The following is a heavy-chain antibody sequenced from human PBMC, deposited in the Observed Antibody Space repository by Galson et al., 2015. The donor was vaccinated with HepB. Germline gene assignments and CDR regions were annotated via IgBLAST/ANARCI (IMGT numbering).Heavy chain of an antibody. V-gene: IGHV1-46*01. Sequence: SVKVSCKASGYTFTSFHMHWVRQAPGQGPEWMGIINPDGGSANYAQKFQGRVTMTRDTSANTVYMELSSLRSEDTAVYYCARDQNTATLRGDSMDVWGQGTTVTVSS. CDR1: GYTFTSFH. CDR3: ARDQNTATLRGDSMDV. CDR2: INPDGGSA. D-gene: IGHD5-18*01. J-gene: IGHJ6*02.